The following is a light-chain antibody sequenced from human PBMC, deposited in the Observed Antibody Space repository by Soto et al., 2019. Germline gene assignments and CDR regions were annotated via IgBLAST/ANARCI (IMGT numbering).Light chain of an antibody. CDR1: ESVTIW. CDR3: EQYDSRSPWT. V-gene: IGKV1-5*01. J-gene: IGKJ1*01. Sequence: DIQLTQSPSSLSASVGDRDTITCRASESVTIWLAWYQQKPGKAPRLLIYDASTLEGGVPSRFSASGSGTEFTLTISSLQPDDFATYYCEQYDSRSPWTFGQGTKIEIK. CDR2: DAS.